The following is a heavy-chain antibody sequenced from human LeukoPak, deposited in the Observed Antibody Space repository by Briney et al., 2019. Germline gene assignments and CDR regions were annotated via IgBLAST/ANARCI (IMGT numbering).Heavy chain of an antibody. V-gene: IGHV1-24*01. CDR2: FDPEDGET. CDR3: ATGPGYSYGDFDY. CDR1: GYTLTELS. Sequence: ASVKVSCKVSGYTLTELSMHWVRQAPGKGLEWMGGFDPEDGETIYAQKFRGRVTMTEDTSTDTAYMELSSLRSEDTAVYYCATGPGYSYGDFDYWGQGTLVTVSS. J-gene: IGHJ4*02. D-gene: IGHD5-18*01.